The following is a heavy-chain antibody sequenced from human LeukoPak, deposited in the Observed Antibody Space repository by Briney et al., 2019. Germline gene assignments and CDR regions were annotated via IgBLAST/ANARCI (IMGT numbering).Heavy chain of an antibody. CDR2: ISYDGRNK. Sequence: GGSLRLSCAASGFTFSSYGIHWVRQAPGKGLEWVAVISYDGRNKYYADSVKGRFTIPRDNFKNTLYLQMNSLRAEDTAVYYCAKDLGSGYDLDYWGGGTVVSV. CDR1: GFTFSSYG. D-gene: IGHD3-22*01. V-gene: IGHV3-30*18. CDR3: AKDLGSGYDLDY. J-gene: IGHJ4*02.